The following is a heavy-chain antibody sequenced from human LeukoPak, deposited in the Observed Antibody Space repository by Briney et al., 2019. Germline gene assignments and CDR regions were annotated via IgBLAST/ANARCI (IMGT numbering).Heavy chain of an antibody. D-gene: IGHD6-19*01. CDR3: ARDDAVAGTDY. J-gene: IGHJ4*02. Sequence: ASVKVSCKASGGTFSSYAISWVRQAPGQGLEWMGRIIPTLGIANYAQKFQGRVTITADKSTSTAYMELSSLRSEDTAVYYCARDDAVAGTDYWGQGTLVTVSS. V-gene: IGHV1-69*04. CDR1: GGTFSSYA. CDR2: IIPTLGIA.